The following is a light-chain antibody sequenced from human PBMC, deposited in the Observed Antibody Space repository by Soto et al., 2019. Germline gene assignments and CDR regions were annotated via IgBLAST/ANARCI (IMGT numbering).Light chain of an antibody. Sequence: QSVMTQPPSASGTPGQRVTISCSGSSSNIGSNSVNWYQQLPGTAPKLLIYNIDQRPSGVPDRFLGSKSGSSASLAISGLQSEDEADYYCASSDDRLSGPIFGGGTKLTVL. CDR2: NID. J-gene: IGLJ2*01. CDR1: SSNIGSNS. V-gene: IGLV1-44*01. CDR3: ASSDDRLSGPI.